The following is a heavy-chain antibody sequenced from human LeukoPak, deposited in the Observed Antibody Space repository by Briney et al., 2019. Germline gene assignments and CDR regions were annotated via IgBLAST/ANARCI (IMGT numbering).Heavy chain of an antibody. D-gene: IGHD2-2*01. V-gene: IGHV5-51*01. CDR1: GYSFTNYW. Sequence: GESLKISCKGSGYSFTNYWIGWVRQMPGKGLEWMGIIYPGDSDTRYSPSFQGQVTISADKSISTAYLQWSSLKASDTAMYYCARLRFDCSSTSCPKKGFDPWGQGTLVTVSS. CDR2: IYPGDSDT. J-gene: IGHJ5*02. CDR3: ARLRFDCSSTSCPKKGFDP.